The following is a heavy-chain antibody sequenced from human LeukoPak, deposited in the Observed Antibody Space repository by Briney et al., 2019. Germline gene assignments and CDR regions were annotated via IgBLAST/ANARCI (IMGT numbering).Heavy chain of an antibody. Sequence: GESLKISCKGSGYSFTSYWIGWVLQMPGKGLEWMGIIYPGDSDTRYSPSFQGQVTISADKSISTAYLQWSSLKASDTAMYYCARSLPVLRFMEWSWEIWFDPWGQGTLVTVSS. CDR2: IYPGDSDT. CDR3: ARSLPVLRFMEWSWEIWFDP. J-gene: IGHJ5*02. D-gene: IGHD3-3*01. V-gene: IGHV5-51*01. CDR1: GYSFTSYW.